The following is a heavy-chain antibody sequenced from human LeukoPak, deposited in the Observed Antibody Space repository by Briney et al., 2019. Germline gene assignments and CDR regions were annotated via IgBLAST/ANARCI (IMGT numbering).Heavy chain of an antibody. CDR1: GYSFTSYW. Sequence: GESLKISCKGSGYSFTSYWIGWVRQMPGKGLEWMGIIYPGDSDTRYSPSFQGQVTISADKSISTAYLQWSSLKASDTAMYYCARRDGSGSYRDYNWFDPWGQGTLVTASS. D-gene: IGHD3-10*01. CDR2: IYPGDSDT. V-gene: IGHV5-51*01. J-gene: IGHJ5*02. CDR3: ARRDGSGSYRDYNWFDP.